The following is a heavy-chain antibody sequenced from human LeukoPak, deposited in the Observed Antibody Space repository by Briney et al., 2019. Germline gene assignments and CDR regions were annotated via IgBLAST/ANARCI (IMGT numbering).Heavy chain of an antibody. CDR1: GYTFTGYY. CDR3: AREGHWGSSDY. CDR2: INPNSGGT. D-gene: IGHD7-27*01. Sequence: ASVKVSCKASGYTFTGYYMHWVRQAPGQGLDWMGWINPNSGGTNYAQKFQGRVTMTRDTSISAAYMELSGLRSDDTAVYYCAREGHWGSSDYWGQGTLVTVSS. J-gene: IGHJ4*02. V-gene: IGHV1-2*02.